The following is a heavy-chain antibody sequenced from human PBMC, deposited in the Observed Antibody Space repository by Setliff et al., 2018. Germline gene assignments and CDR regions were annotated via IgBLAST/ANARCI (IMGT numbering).Heavy chain of an antibody. J-gene: IGHJ6*03. D-gene: IGHD5-18*01. CDR1: GASISSHA. V-gene: IGHV4-4*08. CDR3: ARLIGYSYGYYYHYVDV. Sequence: SETLSLTCNVSGASISSHAWSWIRQPPGKRLEYIGYLYTSGRTDYNPSLKSRVTMSVDTSKNQLSLKLTFVTAADTAIYYCARLIGYSYGYYYHYVDVWGKGTTVTVSS. CDR2: LYTSGRT.